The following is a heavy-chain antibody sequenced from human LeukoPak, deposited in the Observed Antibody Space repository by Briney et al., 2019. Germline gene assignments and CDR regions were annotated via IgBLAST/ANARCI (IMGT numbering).Heavy chain of an antibody. D-gene: IGHD2-2*01. CDR1: RGTISSYS. CDR3: ARDFWMTRCNRRQ. Sequence: SVKVSSHASRGTISSYSISWARQAPGQGLEWRGGVISIFGTANYAQQIQGRVTITADETTSTAYMELSSLRSEDTAVYYCARDFWMTRCNRRQWGRGTRVRVSS. V-gene: IGHV1-69*13. J-gene: IGHJ4*02. CDR2: VISIFGTA.